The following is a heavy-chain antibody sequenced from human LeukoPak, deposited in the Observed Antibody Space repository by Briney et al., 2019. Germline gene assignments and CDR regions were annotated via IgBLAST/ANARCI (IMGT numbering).Heavy chain of an antibody. CDR3: ARDIWGSYDY. CDR1: GYTFTNND. CDR2: MSPITGGT. J-gene: IGHJ4*02. Sequence: ASVKVSCKASGYTFTNNDVHWVRQAPGQGLEWVGRMSPITGGTTYAQRFQGRVTLTRDTSISTAYMELNNLKSDDTALYFCARDIWGSYDYWGQGTLVTVSS. D-gene: IGHD3-16*01. V-gene: IGHV1-2*02.